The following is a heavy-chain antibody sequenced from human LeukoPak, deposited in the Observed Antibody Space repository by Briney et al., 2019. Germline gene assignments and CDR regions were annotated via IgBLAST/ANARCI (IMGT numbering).Heavy chain of an antibody. Sequence: PGGSLRLSCAASGFTFSSYAMSWVRQAPGKGLEWVSAISGSGGSTYYADSVKGRFTISRDNSKNTLYLQMNSLRAEDTAVYYCAKGSGGNYGDYDAGDAFDTWGQGTMVTVSS. D-gene: IGHD4-17*01. CDR3: AKGSGGNYGDYDAGDAFDT. CDR1: GFTFSSYA. J-gene: IGHJ3*02. V-gene: IGHV3-23*01. CDR2: ISGSGGST.